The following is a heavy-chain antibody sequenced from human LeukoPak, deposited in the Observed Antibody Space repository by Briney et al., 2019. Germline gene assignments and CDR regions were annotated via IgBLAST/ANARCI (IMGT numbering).Heavy chain of an antibody. J-gene: IGHJ4*02. D-gene: IGHD2-2*01. CDR2: ISSSSSYI. Sequence: PGGSLRLSCAASGFTFSSYSMNWFRQAPGKGLEWVSSISSSSSYIYYADSVKGRFTISRDNAKNSLYLQMNNLRGDDTAVYYCARRYCSSTSCTLDYWGQGTQVTVSS. CDR1: GFTFSSYS. CDR3: ARRYCSSTSCTLDY. V-gene: IGHV3-21*01.